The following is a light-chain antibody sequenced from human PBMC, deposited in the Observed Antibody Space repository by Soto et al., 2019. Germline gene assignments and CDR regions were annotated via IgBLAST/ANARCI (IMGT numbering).Light chain of an antibody. J-gene: IGLJ1*01. V-gene: IGLV2-8*01. CDR3: LSYADTAYV. CDR2: EVS. CDR1: SSDVGGYNY. Sequence: QSVLTQPPSASGSPGQSVNISCAGTSSDVGGYNYVSWYQQYPGKVPKLMIYEVSERPSGVPDRFSGSKSGNTAFLTVSGLQAEDEADYYCLSYADTAYVFGTGSKVTVL.